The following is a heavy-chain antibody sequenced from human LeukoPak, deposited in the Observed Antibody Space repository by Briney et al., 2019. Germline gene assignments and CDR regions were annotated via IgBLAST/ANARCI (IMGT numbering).Heavy chain of an antibody. D-gene: IGHD3-9*01. CDR2: INPNSGGT. CDR1: GYTFTGYY. CDR3: ARGQYYDILTGYPTPFDY. Sequence: ASVKVSCKASGYTFTGYYMHWVRQAPGQGLEWMGWINPNSGGTNYAQKFQGRVTMTRDTSISTAYMELSRLRSDDTAVYYCARGQYYDILTGYPTPFDYWGQGTLVTVSS. V-gene: IGHV1-2*02. J-gene: IGHJ4*02.